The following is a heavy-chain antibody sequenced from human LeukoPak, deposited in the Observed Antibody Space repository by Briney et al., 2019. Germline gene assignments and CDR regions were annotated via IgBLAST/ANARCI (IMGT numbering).Heavy chain of an antibody. V-gene: IGHV4-38-2*02. J-gene: IGHJ4*02. CDR2: IYHSGST. D-gene: IGHD4-17*01. CDR3: ASGYGDIKD. CDR1: GYSISSGYY. Sequence: SETLSLTCTVSGYSISSGYYWGWIRQPPGKGLEWIGSIYHSGSTNYNPSLKSRVTISVDTSKNQFSLKLSSVTAADTAAYYCASGYGDIKDWGQGTLVTVSS.